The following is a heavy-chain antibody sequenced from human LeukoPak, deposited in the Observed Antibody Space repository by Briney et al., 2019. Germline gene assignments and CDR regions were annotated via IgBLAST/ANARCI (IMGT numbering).Heavy chain of an antibody. D-gene: IGHD3-10*01. J-gene: IGHJ4*02. Sequence: GESLKISCKGSGYSFTNYWIGWVRQMPGKGLEWMGIIHPGDSDTRYSPSFQGQVTMSADKSISTAYLQWSSLKASDTAMYYCARLRGGELSKYYFDYWGQGTLVTISS. V-gene: IGHV5-51*01. CDR1: GYSFTNYW. CDR2: IHPGDSDT. CDR3: ARLRGGELSKYYFDY.